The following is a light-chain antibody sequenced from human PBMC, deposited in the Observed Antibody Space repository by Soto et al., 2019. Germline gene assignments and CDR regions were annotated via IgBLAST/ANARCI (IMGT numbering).Light chain of an antibody. CDR3: QQYGSSPWT. CDR2: GAS. J-gene: IGKJ1*01. CDR1: QSVSSSY. Sequence: PGERATLYCRASQSVSSSYLAWYQQKPGQAPRPLIYGASSRAIGIPDRFSGSGSGTDFTLTISRLEPEDFAVYYCQQYGSSPWTFGQGTKVEIK. V-gene: IGKV3-20*01.